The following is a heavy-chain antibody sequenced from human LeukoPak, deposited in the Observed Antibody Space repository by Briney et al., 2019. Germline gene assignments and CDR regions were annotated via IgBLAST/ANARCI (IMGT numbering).Heavy chain of an antibody. CDR1: GFTFSSYW. CDR3: ARGGSSTLLWFGELLWGWFDP. V-gene: IGHV3-7*01. D-gene: IGHD3-10*01. Sequence: PGGSLRLSGAASGFTFSSYWMSWVRQAPGKGLEWVANIKQDGSEKYYVDSVKGRFTISRDNAKNSLYLQMNSLRAEDTAVYYCARGGSSTLLWFGELLWGWFDPWGQGTLVTVSS. CDR2: IKQDGSEK. J-gene: IGHJ5*02.